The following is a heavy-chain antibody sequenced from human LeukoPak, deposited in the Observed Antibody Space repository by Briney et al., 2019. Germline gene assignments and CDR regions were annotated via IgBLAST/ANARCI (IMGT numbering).Heavy chain of an antibody. V-gene: IGHV4-39*01. J-gene: IGHJ4*02. CDR2: IYYGGTT. CDR3: ARLRGYSGGEIRFFDY. Sequence: SETLSLTRTVSGGSISSSTYYWGWIRQPPGKGLEWIGSIYYGGTTYYNPSLKSRVTISVDTSKNQSSLKLNSVTAADTAVYYCARLRGYSGGEIRFFDYWGQGTLVTVSS. CDR1: GGSISSSTYY. D-gene: IGHD5-12*01.